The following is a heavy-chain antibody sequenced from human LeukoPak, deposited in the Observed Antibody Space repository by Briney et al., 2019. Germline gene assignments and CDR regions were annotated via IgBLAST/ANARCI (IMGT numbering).Heavy chain of an antibody. CDR3: ARDRRPLLWFGENSCYYYGMDV. D-gene: IGHD3-10*01. CDR1: GFTFSSYW. CDR2: IKQDGSEK. V-gene: IGHV3-7*03. Sequence: GWSLRLSCAASGFTFSSYWMSWVRLAPGKGPEWVANIKQDGSEKYYVDSVKGRFTISRDNAKSSLYLQMNSLRAEDTAVYYCARDRRPLLWFGENSCYYYGMDVWGKGTTVTVSS. J-gene: IGHJ6*04.